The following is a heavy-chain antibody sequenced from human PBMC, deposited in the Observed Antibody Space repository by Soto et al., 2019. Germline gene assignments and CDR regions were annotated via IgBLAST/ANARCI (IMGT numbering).Heavy chain of an antibody. V-gene: IGHV3-21*01. Sequence: EVQLVESGGGLVKPGGTLRHSCAATGFTFSSYSMNWVRQAPGKGLEWVSSISSSSSYVYYADSVKGRFTISRDNAKNSLYLQMNSLTAEDTAVYYCARDRHETTALAPYNWFESWGQGTLVTVSS. CDR1: GFTFSSYS. D-gene: IGHD1-1*01. CDR3: ARDRHETTALAPYNWFES. CDR2: ISSSSSYV. J-gene: IGHJ5*01.